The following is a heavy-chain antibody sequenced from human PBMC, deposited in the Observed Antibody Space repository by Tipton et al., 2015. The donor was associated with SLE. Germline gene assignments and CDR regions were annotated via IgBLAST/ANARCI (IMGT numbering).Heavy chain of an antibody. CDR3: ARVSVSHGSSWYYFDY. CDR1: GGSISGYY. CDR2: IYYSGNT. D-gene: IGHD6-13*01. J-gene: IGHJ4*02. Sequence: TLSLTCTVSGGSISGYYWSWLRQPPGKGLEWIGFIYYSGNTNYNPSLRSRVIISVDTSRNQFSLKLSSVTAADTAVYYCARVSVSHGSSWYYFDYWGQGTLVTVSS. V-gene: IGHV4-59*12.